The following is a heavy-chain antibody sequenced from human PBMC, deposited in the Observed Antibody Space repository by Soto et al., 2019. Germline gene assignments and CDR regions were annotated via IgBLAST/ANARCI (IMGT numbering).Heavy chain of an antibody. J-gene: IGHJ6*02. V-gene: IGHV3-23*01. CDR3: ARVPRGYYFSGMDV. CDR1: GFTFSSYA. CDR2: ISGSGGST. D-gene: IGHD1-26*01. Sequence: GSLRLSCAASGFTFSSYAMSWVRQAPGKGLEWVSAISGSGGSTYYADSVKGRFTISRDNSKNTLYLQMNSLRAEDTAVYYCARVPRGYYFSGMDVWGQGTTVTVSS.